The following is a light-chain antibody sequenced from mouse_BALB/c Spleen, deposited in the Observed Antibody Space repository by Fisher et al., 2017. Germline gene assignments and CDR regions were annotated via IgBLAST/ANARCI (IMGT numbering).Light chain of an antibody. Sequence: IVITQSPAIMSASPGQKVTITCSAISSISYLHWYQQKPGSSPKLLIYRTSNLASGVPARFSGSGSGTDFTLNIHPVEEEDAAIYYCQQSNEDPYTFGGGTKLEIK. CDR3: QQSNEDPYT. J-gene: IGKJ2*01. V-gene: IGKV4-57*01. CDR1: SSISY. CDR2: RTS.